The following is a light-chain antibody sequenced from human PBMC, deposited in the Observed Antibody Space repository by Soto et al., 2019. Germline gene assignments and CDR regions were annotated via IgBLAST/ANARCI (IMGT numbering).Light chain of an antibody. CDR3: AAWDDSLNGVV. CDR2: GND. J-gene: IGLJ2*01. Sequence: QPVLTQPPSASGTPGQRVTISCSGSSSNIGGNIVNWYQQLPGTAPKLLIFGNDQRPSWVPDRFSGSKSGTSASLAISGLQSEDEANYYCAAWDDSLNGVVFGGGTKVTVL. V-gene: IGLV1-44*01. CDR1: SSNIGGNI.